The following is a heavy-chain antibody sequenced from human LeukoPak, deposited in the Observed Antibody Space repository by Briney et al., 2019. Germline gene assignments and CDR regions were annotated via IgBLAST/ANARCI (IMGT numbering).Heavy chain of an antibody. V-gene: IGHV4-59*08. J-gene: IGHJ3*02. CDR3: ATPIIAAAGAVDAFDI. CDR2: IYYSGST. D-gene: IGHD6-13*01. CDR1: GFTFSSYS. Sequence: GSLRLSCAASGFTFSSYSMNWVRQAPGKGLEWIGYIYYSGSTNYNPSLKSRVTISVDTSKNQFSLKLSSVTAADTAVYYCATPIIAAAGAVDAFDIWGQGTMVTVSS.